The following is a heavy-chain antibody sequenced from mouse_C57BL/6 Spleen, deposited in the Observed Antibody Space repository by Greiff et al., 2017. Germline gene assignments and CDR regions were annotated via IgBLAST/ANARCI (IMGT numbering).Heavy chain of an antibody. CDR2: ISSGSSTI. J-gene: IGHJ3*01. Sequence: EVKLVESGGGLVKPGGSLKLSCAASGFTFSDYGMHWVRQAPEKGLEWVAYISSGSSTIYYADTVKGRFTISRDNAKNTLVMQMTSLRSEYTAMYYCSTFACFAYWGQGTLLTVSA. CDR3: STFACFAY. CDR1: GFTFSDYG. V-gene: IGHV5-17*01.